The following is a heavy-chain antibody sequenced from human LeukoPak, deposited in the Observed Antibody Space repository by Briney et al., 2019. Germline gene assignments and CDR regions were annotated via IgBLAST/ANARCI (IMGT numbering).Heavy chain of an antibody. Sequence: GGSLRLSCAASGFTFSSYAMSWVRQAPGKGLEWVSAISGSGGSTYYADSVKGRFTISRDNSKNTLYLQMNSLSAEDTAVYYCEKDLGGSGDYRPYWGQGSVVTVSS. J-gene: IGHJ4*02. V-gene: IGHV3-23*01. D-gene: IGHD2-21*02. CDR3: EKDLGGSGDYRPY. CDR1: GFTFSSYA. CDR2: ISGSGGST.